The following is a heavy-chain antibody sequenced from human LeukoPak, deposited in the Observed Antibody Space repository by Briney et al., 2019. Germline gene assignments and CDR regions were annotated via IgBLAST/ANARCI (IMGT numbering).Heavy chain of an antibody. D-gene: IGHD3-16*02. CDR1: GYSFNNYR. CDR3: VSLGPYRIDY. J-gene: IGHJ4*02. Sequence: GESLKISCKGSGYSFNNYRISWVRQMPGKGLEWMGTIDPTDSYTKYSPSFQGHVTISLDKSTSTAHLQWSGLRASDTAMYYCVSLGPYRIDYWGQGALVTVSS. V-gene: IGHV5-10-1*01. CDR2: IDPTDSYT.